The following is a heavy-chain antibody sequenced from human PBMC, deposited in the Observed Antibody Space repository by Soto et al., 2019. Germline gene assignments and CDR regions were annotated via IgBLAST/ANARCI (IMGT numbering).Heavy chain of an antibody. J-gene: IGHJ6*02. CDR3: ARDLWGYCGTDCYPLDV. CDR2: LYNAGST. V-gene: IGHV4-61*05. Sequence: ASDTLSLTCSVSGGSISSSSYYWGWIRQPPGKGLEWIGYLYNAGSTNYNPSLKSRVTISVDMSQNQFSLNLNYVTAADTAVYYCARDLWGYCGTDCYPLDVWGQGTTVTVSS. D-gene: IGHD2-21*02. CDR1: GGSISSSSYY.